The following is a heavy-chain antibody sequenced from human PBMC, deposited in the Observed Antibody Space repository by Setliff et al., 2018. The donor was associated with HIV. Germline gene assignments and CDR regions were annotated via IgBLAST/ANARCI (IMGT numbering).Heavy chain of an antibody. D-gene: IGHD3-10*01. CDR2: ITAYSGVT. V-gene: IGHV1-18*01. J-gene: IGHJ4*02. CDR3: ARDRLISVVRGLSDS. CDR1: GYSFNYYA. Sequence: GASVKVSCKASGYSFNYYAITWVRQAPGQGLEWLGWITAYSGVTNYAQSLQGRVTMTADTSTSTAYMELRSLTSDDTAVYYCARDRLISVVRGLSDSWGQGTLVTVSS.